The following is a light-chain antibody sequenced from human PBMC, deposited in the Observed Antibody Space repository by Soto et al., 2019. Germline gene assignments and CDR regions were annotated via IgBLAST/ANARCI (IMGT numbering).Light chain of an antibody. CDR3: RSYTPHSTRV. Sequence: QSVLTQPASVSGSPGQSIAISCTGSSRDFGIYNYVSWYQQHPGKVPKLIIYEVTNRPSGVSNLVSGSKSGNTASLTIAGLHAEGEADYYCRSYTPHSTRVFGTGTKLTVL. CDR2: EVT. J-gene: IGLJ1*01. CDR1: SRDFGIYNY. V-gene: IGLV2-14*01.